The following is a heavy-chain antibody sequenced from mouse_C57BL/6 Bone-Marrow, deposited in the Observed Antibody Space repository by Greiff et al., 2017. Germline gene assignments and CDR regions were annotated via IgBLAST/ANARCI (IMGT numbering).Heavy chain of an antibody. V-gene: IGHV1-74*01. CDR3: AIRGTYYDGSRDAMDY. J-gene: IGHJ4*01. Sequence: QVQLQQPGAELVKPGASVKVSCKASGYTFTSYWMHWVKQRPGQGLEWIGRIHPSDSDTNYNQKFKGKATLTVDKSSSTAYMQLSSLTSEDSAVYYCAIRGTYYDGSRDAMDYWGQGTSVTVSS. CDR1: GYTFTSYW. CDR2: IHPSDSDT. D-gene: IGHD1-1*01.